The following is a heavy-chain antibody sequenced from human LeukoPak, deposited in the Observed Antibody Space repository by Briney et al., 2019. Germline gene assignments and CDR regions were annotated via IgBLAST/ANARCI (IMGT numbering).Heavy chain of an antibody. J-gene: IGHJ3*02. D-gene: IGHD3-10*01. Sequence: SETLSLTCTVSGGSISSYYWSWIRQPPGKGLEWIGYIYYSGSTNYNPSLKSRVTISVDTSKDQFSLKLSSVTAADTAVYYCAGDITMVPGAFDIWGQGTMVTVSS. CDR1: GGSISSYY. CDR3: AGDITMVPGAFDI. CDR2: IYYSGST. V-gene: IGHV4-59*01.